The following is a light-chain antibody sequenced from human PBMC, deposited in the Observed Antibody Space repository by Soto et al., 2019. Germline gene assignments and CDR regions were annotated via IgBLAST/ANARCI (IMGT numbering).Light chain of an antibody. V-gene: IGKV1-9*01. Sequence: DIQLTQSPSSLSASVGDRVTITCRASQGSSSYLAWYQQKPGKAPKLLIYATSTLQSGVPSRFSGGGSGTEFTLTISSLQPADFATYYCQQRVTFGPGTKVDIK. CDR1: QGSSSY. CDR2: ATS. CDR3: QQRVT. J-gene: IGKJ3*01.